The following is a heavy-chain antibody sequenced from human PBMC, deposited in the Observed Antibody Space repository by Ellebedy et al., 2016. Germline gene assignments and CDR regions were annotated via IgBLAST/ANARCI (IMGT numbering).Heavy chain of an antibody. D-gene: IGHD1-26*01. V-gene: IGHV3-23*01. CDR3: AKRPYTSGDTWGWFDP. CDR2: ISGSADTT. J-gene: IGHJ5*02. CDR1: GFTFSSYN. Sequence: GGSLRLSXAASGFTFSSYNMNWVRQAPGKGPEWVSSISGSADTTSYADSVKGRFTISRDNSKNTLFLRMNSLRVEDTAIYYCAKRPYTSGDTWGWFDPWGQGTLVTVSS.